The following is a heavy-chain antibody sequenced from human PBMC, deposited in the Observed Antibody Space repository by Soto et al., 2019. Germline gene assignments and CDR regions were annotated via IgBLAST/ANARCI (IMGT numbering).Heavy chain of an antibody. V-gene: IGHV4-34*01. CDR3: ARGPYYYGTTTGYYPAFWYFDH. CDR1: GGSFSDYY. CDR2: INHSGST. J-gene: IGHJ4*02. Sequence: PWETLSLTCAVYGGSFSDYYWSWIRQPPGKGPEWIGEINHSGSTNYNPSLKSRLTISVDTSKNQFSLKLTSVTAADTAVYYCARGPYYYGTTTGYYPAFWYFDHWGQGSLVTVSS. D-gene: IGHD3-10*01.